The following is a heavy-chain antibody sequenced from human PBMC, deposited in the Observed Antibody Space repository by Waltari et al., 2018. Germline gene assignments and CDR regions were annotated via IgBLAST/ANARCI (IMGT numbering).Heavy chain of an antibody. D-gene: IGHD6-6*01. V-gene: IGHV1-2*06. CDR2: INPNSGGT. J-gene: IGHJ3*02. CDR3: ARLVGSRSCRDDAFDI. CDR1: GYTFTGYY. Sequence: QVQLVQSGAEVKKPGASVKVSCKASGYTFTGYYMQWVRQAPGQGLEWMGRINPNSGGTNYAQKFQGRVTMTRDTSISTAYMELSRLRSDDTAVYYCARLVGSRSCRDDAFDIWGQGTLVTVSS.